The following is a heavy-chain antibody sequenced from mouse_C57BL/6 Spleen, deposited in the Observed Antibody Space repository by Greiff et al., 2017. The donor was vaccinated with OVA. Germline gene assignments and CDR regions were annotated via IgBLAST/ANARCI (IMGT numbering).Heavy chain of an antibody. CDR1: GYTFTSYT. Sequence: QVQLQQSGAELARPGASVKMSCKASGYTFTSYTMHWVKQRPGQGLEWIGYINPSSGYTKYNQKFKDKATLTADKSSSTAYMQLSSLTSEDSAVYYCASGGSAAQAPFAYWGQGTLVTVSA. CDR2: INPSSGYT. J-gene: IGHJ3*01. CDR3: ASGGSAAQAPFAY. D-gene: IGHD3-2*02. V-gene: IGHV1-4*01.